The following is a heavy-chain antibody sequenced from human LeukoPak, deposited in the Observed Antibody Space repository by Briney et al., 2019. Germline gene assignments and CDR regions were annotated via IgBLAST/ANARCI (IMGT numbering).Heavy chain of an antibody. J-gene: IGHJ3*02. Sequence: SETLSLTCTVSGSSIGACSWSWIRQPPGKGLEWIGYIYTTGSTHHNPSLKSRVTMSLDRSKNQFSLRLTYVTAADTAVFYCARHRAEMATITDDAFDMWGRGTMVTVSS. V-gene: IGHV4-4*09. D-gene: IGHD5-24*01. CDR2: IYTTGST. CDR3: ARHRAEMATITDDAFDM. CDR1: GSSIGACS.